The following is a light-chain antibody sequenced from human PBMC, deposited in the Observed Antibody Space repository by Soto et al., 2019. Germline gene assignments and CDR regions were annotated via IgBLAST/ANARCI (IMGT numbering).Light chain of an antibody. V-gene: IGKV1-39*01. CDR1: QTIINY. CDR3: QQSFSTLT. CDR2: AAS. J-gene: IGKJ3*01. Sequence: DLQMTQSPPSLSASVGDRVTINCRSSQTIINYLSWYQQKPGEAPKLLIYAASALQSGVPSRFSGSGSGTDFTLTISNLQPEDFATYYCQQSFSTLTFGPGTKVEIK.